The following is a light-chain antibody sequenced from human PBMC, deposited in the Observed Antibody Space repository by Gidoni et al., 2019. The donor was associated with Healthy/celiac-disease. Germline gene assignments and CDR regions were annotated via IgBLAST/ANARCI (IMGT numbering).Light chain of an antibody. V-gene: IGKV2-28*01. Sequence: DIVMTQSPLSLPVTPGEPASISCRSSQSLLHSNGYNYLDWYLQKPGQSPQLLIYLGSNRASGVPDRVSGSGSGTDFTLKSSRVEAEDVGVYYCMQALQTPRTFGQGTKVEIK. CDR3: MQALQTPRT. J-gene: IGKJ1*01. CDR2: LGS. CDR1: QSLLHSNGYNY.